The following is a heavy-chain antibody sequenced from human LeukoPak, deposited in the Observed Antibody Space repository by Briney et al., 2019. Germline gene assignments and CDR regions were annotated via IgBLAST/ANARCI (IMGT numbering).Heavy chain of an antibody. CDR2: ISAYNGNT. CDR1: GYTFTSYA. J-gene: IGHJ4*02. V-gene: IGHV1-18*01. CDR3: ARDLSKRGYSYGGVDY. D-gene: IGHD5-18*01. Sequence: ASVKVSCKASGYTFTSYAISWGRQAPGQGLEWMGWISAYNGNTNYAQRFQGRVTMTTDTSTSTAYMELRSLRSDDTDVYYCARDLSKRGYSYGGVDYWGEGTLVTVSS.